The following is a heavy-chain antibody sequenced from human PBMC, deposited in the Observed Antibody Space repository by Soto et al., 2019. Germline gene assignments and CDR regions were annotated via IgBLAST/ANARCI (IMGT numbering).Heavy chain of an antibody. D-gene: IGHD5-12*01. J-gene: IGHJ4*02. V-gene: IGHV4-39*01. CDR3: ARRVVATNHFDY. CDR2: IYYSGST. CDR1: GGSISSSSYY. Sequence: ETLFLTCTVSGGSISSSSYYWGWIRQLPGKGLEWIGSIYYSGSTYYNPSLKSRVTISVDTSKNQFSLKLSSVTAADTAVYYCARRVVATNHFDYWGQGTLVTVSS.